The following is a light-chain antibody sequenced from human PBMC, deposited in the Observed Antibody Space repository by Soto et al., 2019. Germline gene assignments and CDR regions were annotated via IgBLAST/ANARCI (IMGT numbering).Light chain of an antibody. V-gene: IGLV7-43*01. CDR3: LLYYGGAHLV. J-gene: IGLJ2*01. CDR1: TGAVTTGNY. Sequence: QAVVTQEPSLTVSPGGTVTLTCASSTGAVTTGNYPSWFQQKPGQAPTTLIYTTNSRHSWTPARFSGSLLGGKAALTLSGVQPEYEADYYCLLYYGGAHLVFGGGTKLTVL. CDR2: TTN.